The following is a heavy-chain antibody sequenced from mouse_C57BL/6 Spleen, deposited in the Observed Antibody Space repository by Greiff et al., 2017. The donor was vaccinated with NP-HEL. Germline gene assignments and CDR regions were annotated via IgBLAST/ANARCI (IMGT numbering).Heavy chain of an antibody. J-gene: IGHJ3*01. Sequence: VQLQQPGAELVKPGASVKMSCKASGYTFTSYCITWVKQRPGQGLEWIGDIYPGSGSTNYNEKFKSKATMTVDTSSSTAYMQLSSLTSEDSAVYYCARRGGYYYGFAYWGQGTLVTVSA. D-gene: IGHD1-1*01. CDR2: IYPGSGST. CDR1: GYTFTSYC. CDR3: ARRGGYYYGFAY. V-gene: IGHV1-55*01.